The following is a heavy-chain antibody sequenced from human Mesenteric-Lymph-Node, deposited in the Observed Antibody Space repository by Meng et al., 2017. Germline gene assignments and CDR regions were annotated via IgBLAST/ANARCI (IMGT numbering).Heavy chain of an antibody. CDR3: AREPDHRSWLDT. Sequence: EVQLVESGGGLVKPGGSLRLRCAASGFTFSSYSMNWVRQAPGKGLEWVSSISSSSSYIYYADSVKGRFTISRDNAKNSLYLQMNSLRAEDTAVYYCAREPDHRSWLDTWGQGTLVTVSS. V-gene: IGHV3-21*01. CDR2: ISSSSSYI. D-gene: IGHD1-14*01. CDR1: GFTFSSYS. J-gene: IGHJ5*02.